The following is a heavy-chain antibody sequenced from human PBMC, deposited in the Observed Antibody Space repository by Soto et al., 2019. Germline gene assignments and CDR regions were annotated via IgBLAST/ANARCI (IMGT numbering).Heavy chain of an antibody. Sequence: PGGSLRLSCAASGFIVSSNYMSWVRQAPWKGLEWGSVIYSGGSTFYADSVKGRFIISRDDSKNTLFLQMNSLRAEDTSVYYCATAKLLLPWLFDYWGQGTLVTVSS. V-gene: IGHV3-66*01. CDR3: ATAKLLLPWLFDY. J-gene: IGHJ4*02. D-gene: IGHD2-15*01. CDR1: GFIVSSNY. CDR2: IYSGGST.